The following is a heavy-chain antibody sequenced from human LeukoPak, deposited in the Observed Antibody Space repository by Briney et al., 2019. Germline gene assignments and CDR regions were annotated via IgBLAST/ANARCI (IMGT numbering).Heavy chain of an antibody. D-gene: IGHD1-7*01. CDR1: GGSISSNY. CDR3: AATTYYFDY. Sequence: SETLSLTCTVSGGSISSNYWSWIRQPPGKGLEWIGYIYYSGSTNYNPSLKSRLTISVDTSKNQFSLKLSSVTAADTAVYYCAATTYYFDYWGQGTLVTVSS. CDR2: IYYSGST. J-gene: IGHJ4*02. V-gene: IGHV4-59*01.